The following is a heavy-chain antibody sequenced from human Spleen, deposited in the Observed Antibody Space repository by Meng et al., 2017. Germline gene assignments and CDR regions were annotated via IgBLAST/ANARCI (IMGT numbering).Heavy chain of an antibody. D-gene: IGHD4-17*01. CDR3: TTLYGDSIS. CDR1: GGSFSGYY. Sequence: QVQLQQWGAGLLKPSETLSLTCGVYGGSFSGYYWSWIRQPPGKGLEWIGEIYHSGRTNYNPSVKSRVSMSVDKSQNQFSLKLSSVAAADTAVYYCTTLYGDSISWGQGTLVTVSS. V-gene: IGHV4-34*01. CDR2: IYHSGRT. J-gene: IGHJ4*02.